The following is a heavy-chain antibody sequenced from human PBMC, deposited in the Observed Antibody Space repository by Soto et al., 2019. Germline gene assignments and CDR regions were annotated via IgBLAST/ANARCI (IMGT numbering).Heavy chain of an antibody. CDR1: GYNFISHW. CDR3: ASPYCNSTSCQGHDFYGMDV. Sequence: LGESLKISCKGSGYNFISHWINWVRQMPGKGLEWMGRIDPSDSYTNYSPSFQGHVTISTDKSISTAYLQWSSLKASDTAMYYCASPYCNSTSCQGHDFYGMDVWGQGTTVTVSS. D-gene: IGHD2-2*01. CDR2: IDPSDSYT. J-gene: IGHJ6*02. V-gene: IGHV5-10-1*01.